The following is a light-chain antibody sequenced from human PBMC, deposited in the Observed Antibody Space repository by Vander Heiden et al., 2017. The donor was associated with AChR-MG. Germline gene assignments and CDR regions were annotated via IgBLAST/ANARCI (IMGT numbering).Light chain of an antibody. CDR2: DVT. V-gene: IGLV2-18*01. Sequence: QSALTQPPSVSGSPGQSVTISCTGINSDKIYSNRVSWYRQPPGSAPKLMIYDVTNRPSGVPDRFSGSKSGNTASLTISGLQSDDEADYYCSLHAAYDSLLFGGGTRLTVL. CDR3: SLHAAYDSLL. J-gene: IGLJ3*02. CDR1: NSDKIYSNR.